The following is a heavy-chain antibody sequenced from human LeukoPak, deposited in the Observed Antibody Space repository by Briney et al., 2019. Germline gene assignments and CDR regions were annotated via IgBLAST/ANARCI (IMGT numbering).Heavy chain of an antibody. Sequence: ASVKVSCKVSGYTYTGYYMHWVRQAPGQGLEWMGWINPNSGGTNYAQKFQGRVTMTRDTSISTAYMELSRLRSDDTAVYYCARDRDGYNLFDYWGQGTLVTVSS. CDR2: INPNSGGT. CDR1: GYTYTGYY. J-gene: IGHJ4*02. V-gene: IGHV1-2*02. CDR3: ARDRDGYNLFDY. D-gene: IGHD5-24*01.